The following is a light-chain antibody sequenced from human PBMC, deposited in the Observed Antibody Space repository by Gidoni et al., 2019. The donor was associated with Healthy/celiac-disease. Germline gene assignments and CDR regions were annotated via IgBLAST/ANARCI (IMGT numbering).Light chain of an antibody. CDR3: QQYNSYWT. J-gene: IGKJ1*01. CDR1: QSISSW. CDR2: KAS. V-gene: IGKV1-5*03. Sequence: DIQMTQSPSTLSASVGYRVTITCRASQSISSWLAWYQQKPGKAPKLLIYKASSLESGVPSRFSGSGSGTEFTLTISSLQPDDFATYYCQQYNSYWTFGQXTKVEIK.